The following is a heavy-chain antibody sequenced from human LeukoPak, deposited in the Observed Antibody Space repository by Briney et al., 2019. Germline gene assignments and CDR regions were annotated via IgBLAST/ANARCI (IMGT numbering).Heavy chain of an antibody. Sequence: QPGGSLRLSCAASGFTFSSYSMNWVRQAPGKGLEWVSYISSSSSTIYYADSVKGRFTISRDNAKNSLYLQMNSLRAEDTAVYYCATDLRYFDWSYWGQGTLVTVSS. CDR2: ISSSSSTI. V-gene: IGHV3-48*04. D-gene: IGHD3-9*01. CDR1: GFTFSSYS. J-gene: IGHJ4*02. CDR3: ATDLRYFDWSY.